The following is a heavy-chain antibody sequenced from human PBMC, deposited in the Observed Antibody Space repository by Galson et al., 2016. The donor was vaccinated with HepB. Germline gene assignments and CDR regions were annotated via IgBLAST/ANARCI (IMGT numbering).Heavy chain of an antibody. CDR1: GDSISNNYW. CDR2: IIHTGGT. Sequence: SETLSLTCSVSGDSISNNYWWAWVRQPPGKGLEWIGEIIHTGGTNYNPSLKSRVTISIDRSENQFSLRIRSVTAAETAVYYCARGTSHWNYWGQGTLVTVSS. D-gene: IGHD2-2*01. CDR3: ARGTSHWNY. V-gene: IGHV4-4*02. J-gene: IGHJ4*02.